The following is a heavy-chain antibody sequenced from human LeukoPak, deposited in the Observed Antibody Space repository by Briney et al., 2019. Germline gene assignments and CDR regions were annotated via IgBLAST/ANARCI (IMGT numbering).Heavy chain of an antibody. J-gene: IGHJ4*02. D-gene: IGHD3-3*01. CDR2: IYYSGST. V-gene: IGHV4-59*11. CDR3: ARSFWSGYYYFDY. CDR1: GGSISSHY. Sequence: SETLSLTCTVSGGSISSHYWSWIRQPPGKGMEWIGYIYYSGSTNYNPSLKSRVTISVDTSTNQFSLKLTSVTAADTAVYYCARSFWSGYYYFDYWGQGTLVTVSS.